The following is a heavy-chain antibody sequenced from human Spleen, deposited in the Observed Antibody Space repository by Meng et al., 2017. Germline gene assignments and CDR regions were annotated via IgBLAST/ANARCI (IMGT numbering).Heavy chain of an antibody. J-gene: IGHJ5*02. CDR2: INHSGST. D-gene: IGHD5-18*01. CDR3: ARDLSGYGWFDP. V-gene: IGHV4-34*01. Sequence: QVQLTQGGAGLLKPSETPSLTGAVYGGSFSGYYWSWIRQPPGKGLEWIGEINHSGSTNYNPPLKSRVTISVDTSKNQFSLKLSSVTAADTAVYYCARDLSGYGWFDPWGQGTLVTVSS. CDR1: GGSFSGYY.